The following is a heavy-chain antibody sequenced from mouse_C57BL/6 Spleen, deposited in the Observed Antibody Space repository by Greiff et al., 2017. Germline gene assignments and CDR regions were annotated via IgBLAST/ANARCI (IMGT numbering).Heavy chain of an antibody. Sequence: QVQLQQPGAELVKPGASVTMSCKASGYTFTSYWITWVKQRPGQGLEWIGDIYPGSGSTNYNEKFKSKATLTVDTSSSTAYMQLSSLTSEDSAVYYCSRRGYYYAMDYWGQGTSVTVSS. CDR1: GYTFTSYW. V-gene: IGHV1-55*01. CDR3: SRRGYYYAMDY. CDR2: IYPGSGST. J-gene: IGHJ4*01.